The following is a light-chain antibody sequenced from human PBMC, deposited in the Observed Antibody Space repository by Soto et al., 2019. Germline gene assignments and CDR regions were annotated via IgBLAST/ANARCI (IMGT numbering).Light chain of an antibody. J-gene: IGLJ1*01. CDR2: DVS. Sequence: QSALTQPASVSGSPGQSITISCTGISSDVGGYNYVSWYQQLPGKAPKLIIYDVSNRPSGVSNRFSASKSANAASLTISGLQAEEEADYYCSSYTSSSTLYVFGTGTKVT. CDR1: SSDVGGYNY. CDR3: SSYTSSSTLYV. V-gene: IGLV2-14*03.